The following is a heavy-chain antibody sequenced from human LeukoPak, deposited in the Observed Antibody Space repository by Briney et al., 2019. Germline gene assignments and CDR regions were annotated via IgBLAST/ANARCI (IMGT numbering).Heavy chain of an antibody. V-gene: IGHV4-34*01. CDR1: GGSFSGYY. J-gene: IGHJ4*02. CDR3: ASPIAVAGT. CDR2: INHSGST. D-gene: IGHD6-19*01. Sequence: SETLSLTCAVYGGSFSGYYWSWIRQPPGKGLEWIGEINHSGSTNYNPSLKSRVTISVDTSKNHFSLKLSSVTAADTAVYYCASPIAVAGTWGQGTLVTVSS.